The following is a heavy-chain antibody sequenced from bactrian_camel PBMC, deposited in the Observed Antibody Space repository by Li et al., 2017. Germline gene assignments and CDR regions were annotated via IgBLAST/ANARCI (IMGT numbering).Heavy chain of an antibody. CDR2: FDRGGST. Sequence: HVQLVESGGGSVQAGESLRLSCSVSGDTWKPYCMGWLRQLPGQEREAVASFDRGGSTSYADSAKGRFTISKDNTKNILYLQMNSLKPEDTAMYYCCGNCGLCRDANWPPYWGRGTQVTVS. D-gene: IGHD7*01. CDR3: CGNCGLCRDANWPPY. J-gene: IGHJ4*01. CDR1: GDTWKPYC. V-gene: IGHV3S53*01.